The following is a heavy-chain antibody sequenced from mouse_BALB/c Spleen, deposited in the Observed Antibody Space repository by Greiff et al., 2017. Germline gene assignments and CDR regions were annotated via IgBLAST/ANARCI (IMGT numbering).Heavy chain of an antibody. CDR1: GFTFTDYY. J-gene: IGHJ4*01. D-gene: IGHD2-4*01. CDR2: IRNKANGYTT. CDR3: ARDGDYDGGVYAMDY. V-gene: IGHV7-3*02. Sequence: EVNLVESGGGLVQPGGSLRLSCATSGFTFTDYYMSWVRQPPGKALEWLGFIRNKANGYTTEYSASVKGRFTISRDNSQSILYLQMNTLRAEDSATYYCARDGDYDGGVYAMDYWGQGTSVTVSS.